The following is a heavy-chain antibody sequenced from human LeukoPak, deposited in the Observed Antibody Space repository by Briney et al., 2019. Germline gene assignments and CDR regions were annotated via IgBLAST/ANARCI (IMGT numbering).Heavy chain of an antibody. CDR2: IWYDGSNQ. CDR3: ARGAYSASWSRDWFDP. J-gene: IGHJ5*02. D-gene: IGHD6-13*01. Sequence: GGSLRLSCAASGFTFSNSGMHWVRQAPGKGLEWVAVIWYDGSNQDYADSVKDRFTISRDNSKNTVFLQMNRLRAEDTAVYYCARGAYSASWSRDWFDPLGQGTLVTVSS. V-gene: IGHV3-33*01. CDR1: GFTFSNSG.